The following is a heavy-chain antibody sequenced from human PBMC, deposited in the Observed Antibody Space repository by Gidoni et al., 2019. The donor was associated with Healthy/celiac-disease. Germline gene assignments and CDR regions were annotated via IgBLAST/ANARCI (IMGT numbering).Heavy chain of an antibody. V-gene: IGHV3-23*01. Sequence: EVQLLESGGGLVQPGGSLRLSCAASGFTFSSYAMSWVLQAPGQGLEWVAAISGSGGSTYYADSVKGRFTISRDNSKNTLYLQMNSLRAEDTAVYYCAKDTGRRIVVVITAADYWGQGTLVTVSS. CDR2: ISGSGGST. CDR3: AKDTGRRIVVVITAADY. CDR1: GFTFSSYA. D-gene: IGHD3-22*01. J-gene: IGHJ4*02.